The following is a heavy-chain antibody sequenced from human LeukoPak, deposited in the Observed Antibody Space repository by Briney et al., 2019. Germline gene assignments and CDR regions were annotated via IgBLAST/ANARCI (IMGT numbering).Heavy chain of an antibody. J-gene: IGHJ5*02. Sequence: ASVKVSCKASGYTFTSYGISWVRQAPGQGLEWMGWISAYNGNTNYAQKLQGRVTMTTDTSTSTAYMELRSLRSDDTAVYYCARDGGRPFMVRGTVWFDPWGQGTLVTVSS. CDR2: ISAYNGNT. CDR3: ARDGGRPFMVRGTVWFDP. CDR1: GYTFTSYG. V-gene: IGHV1-18*01. D-gene: IGHD3-10*01.